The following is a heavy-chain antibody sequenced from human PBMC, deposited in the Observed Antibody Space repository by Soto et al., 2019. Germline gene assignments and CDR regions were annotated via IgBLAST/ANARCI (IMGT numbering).Heavy chain of an antibody. Sequence: GEALKISCKGSGYSFTSYWIGWVRQMPGKGLEWMGIIYPGDSDTRYSPSFQGQVTISADKSISTAYLQWSSLKASDTAMYYCAREGYDILTGYYKTCYYYGMDVWGQGTTVTVSS. D-gene: IGHD3-9*01. J-gene: IGHJ6*02. CDR2: IYPGDSDT. CDR3: AREGYDILTGYYKTCYYYGMDV. V-gene: IGHV5-51*01. CDR1: GYSFTSYW.